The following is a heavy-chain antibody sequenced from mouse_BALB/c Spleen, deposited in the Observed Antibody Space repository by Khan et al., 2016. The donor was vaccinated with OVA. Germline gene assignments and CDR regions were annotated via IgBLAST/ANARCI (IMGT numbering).Heavy chain of an antibody. V-gene: IGHV3-2*02. CDR1: GYSITSDYA. J-gene: IGHJ2*01. CDR3: ARSGTITTVVATDFGY. Sequence: EVQLQESGPGLVKPSQSLSLTCTVTGYSITSDYAWNWIRQFPGNKLEWMGYIKYSGSTSYNPSLKSRISITRNTSKNRFFLQLSSVTTEDTATXYCARSGTITTVVATDFGYWGQGTTLTVSS. CDR2: IKYSGST. D-gene: IGHD1-1*01.